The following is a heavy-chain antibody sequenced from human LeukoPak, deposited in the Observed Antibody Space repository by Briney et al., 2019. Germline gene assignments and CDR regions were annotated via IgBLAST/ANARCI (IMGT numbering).Heavy chain of an antibody. D-gene: IGHD6-13*01. J-gene: IGHJ5*02. V-gene: IGHV1-2*06. CDR2: INPNSGGT. CDR3: ARSRIAAAGTVVWFDP. Sequence: ASVKVSCKASGYTFTGYYMHWVRQAPGQGLEWMGRINPNSGGTNYAQKFQGRVTMTRDTSISTAYMELIRLRSDDTAVYYCARSRIAAAGTVVWFDPWGQGTLVTVSS. CDR1: GYTFTGYY.